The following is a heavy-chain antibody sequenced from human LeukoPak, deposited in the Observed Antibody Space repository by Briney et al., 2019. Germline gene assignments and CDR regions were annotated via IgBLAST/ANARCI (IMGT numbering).Heavy chain of an antibody. CDR3: ARVGSMVRGVIEDY. J-gene: IGHJ4*02. V-gene: IGHV4-61*05. Sequence: SETLSLTCTVSGGSISSSRYYWSWIRQPPGKGLEGIGYIYYSGSTYYNPSLKSRVTISVDTSKNQFSLKLSSVTAADTAVYYCARVGSMVRGVIEDYWGQGTLVTVSS. CDR1: GGSISSSRYY. CDR2: IYYSGST. D-gene: IGHD3-10*01.